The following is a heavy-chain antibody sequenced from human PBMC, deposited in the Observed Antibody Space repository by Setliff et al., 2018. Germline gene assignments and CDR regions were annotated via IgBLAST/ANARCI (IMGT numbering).Heavy chain of an antibody. CDR1: GGTFSSYA. D-gene: IGHD6-13*01. J-gene: IGHJ4*02. V-gene: IGHV1-69*13. CDR2: IIPIFGTA. CDR3: ARVQQLGTFDY. Sequence: GASVKVSCKASGGTFSSYAISWVRQAPGQGLEWMGGIIPIFGTANYAQKFQGRVTIIADESTSTAYMELSSLRSEDTAVYYCARVQQLGTFDYWGQGTLGTVS.